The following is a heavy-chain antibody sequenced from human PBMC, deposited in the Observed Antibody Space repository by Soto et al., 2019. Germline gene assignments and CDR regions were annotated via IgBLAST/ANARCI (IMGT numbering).Heavy chain of an antibody. D-gene: IGHD3-22*01. CDR3: VRDVNYYDSSGHRDY. J-gene: IGHJ4*02. CDR2: ISSTSTYI. V-gene: IGHV3-21*01. Sequence: EVQLVESGGGLVKPGGSLRLSCAASGFTFSTYSMHWVRQAPGKGLEWVSSISSTSTYIYYADSVKGRFTISRDNAKNSLYLQMNSLRGEDTAVYYCVRDVNYYDSSGHRDYCGQGTLVTVSS. CDR1: GFTFSTYS.